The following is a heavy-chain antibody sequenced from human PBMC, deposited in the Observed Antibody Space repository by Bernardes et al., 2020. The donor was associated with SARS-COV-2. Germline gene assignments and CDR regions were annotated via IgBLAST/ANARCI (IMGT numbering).Heavy chain of an antibody. D-gene: IGHD5-18*01. CDR1: GFTFRSSG. CDR3: ATKRGYSYGAFDY. CDR2: ISSSSATL. V-gene: IGHV3-48*02. Sequence: GGSLRLSCVASGFTFRSSGIDWVRQAPGTGLEWVSYISSSSATLYYADSVKGRFTISRDNAKNSLYLQLNSLTDEDTAMYYCATKRGYSYGAFDYWGQGTLVTGSS. J-gene: IGHJ4*02.